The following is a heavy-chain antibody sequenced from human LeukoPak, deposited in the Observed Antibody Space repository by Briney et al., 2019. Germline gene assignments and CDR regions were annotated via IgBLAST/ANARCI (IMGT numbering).Heavy chain of an antibody. V-gene: IGHV4-59*01. Sequence: KTSETLSLTCTVSGGSISSYYWSWIRQPPGKGLEWSGYIYYSGSTNYNPSLKSRVTISVDTSNTEFSLKLSSVTAADTAVYNCARASRISSRWRWYFDYWGQGTLVTVSS. CDR1: GGSISSYY. CDR3: ARASRISSRWRWYFDY. J-gene: IGHJ4*02. D-gene: IGHD6-13*01. CDR2: IYYSGST.